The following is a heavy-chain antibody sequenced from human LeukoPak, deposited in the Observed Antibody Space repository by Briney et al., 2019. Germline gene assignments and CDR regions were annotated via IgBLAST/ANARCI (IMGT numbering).Heavy chain of an antibody. CDR3: ARDALYDYVWGSYRPDAFDI. CDR2: ISAYNGNT. CDR1: GYTFTSYG. J-gene: IGHJ3*02. V-gene: IGHV1-18*01. D-gene: IGHD3-16*02. Sequence: ASVKVSCKASGYTFTSYGISWVRQAPGQGLEWMGWISAYNGNTNYAQKLQGRVTMTTDTSTSTAYMELRSLRSDDTAVYYCARDALYDYVWGSYRPDAFDIWGQGTMVTVSS.